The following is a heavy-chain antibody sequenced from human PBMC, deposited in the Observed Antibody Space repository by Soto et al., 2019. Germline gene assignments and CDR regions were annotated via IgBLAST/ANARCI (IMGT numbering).Heavy chain of an antibody. CDR1: GGSISSYY. CDR3: ARGGWRQIDY. J-gene: IGHJ4*02. D-gene: IGHD3-3*01. V-gene: IGHV4-59*08. CDR2: IYYSGST. Sequence: VQLQESGPGLVKPSETLSLTCTVSGGSISSYYWSWIRQPPGKGLEWIGYIYYSGSTYYIPSLKSRVTISVDTSKNQFSLKLTSVTAADTAVYFCARGGWRQIDYWGQGTLVTVSS.